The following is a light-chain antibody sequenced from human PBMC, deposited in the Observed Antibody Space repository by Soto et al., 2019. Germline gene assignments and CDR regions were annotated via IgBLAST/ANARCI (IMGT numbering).Light chain of an antibody. CDR2: AAS. CDR1: QSISVH. CDR3: QQSYITPYT. Sequence: DIQMTQSPSSLSASVGDTVTITCRASQSISVHLNWYQQKPGKVPKLLIYAASNLQSGVPSSFSGSRSETDFALTISSLQPEDFATYYYQQSYITPYTFGQGTKLQIK. V-gene: IGKV1-39*01. J-gene: IGKJ2*01.